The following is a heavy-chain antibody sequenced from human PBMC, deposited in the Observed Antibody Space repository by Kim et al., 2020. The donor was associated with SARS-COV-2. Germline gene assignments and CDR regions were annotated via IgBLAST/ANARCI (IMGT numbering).Heavy chain of an antibody. Sequence: LKSRVTISVDTSKNPFSLKLSSVTAADTAVYYCARVFGSGSYYKYYYGMDVWGQGTTVTVSS. D-gene: IGHD3-10*01. CDR3: ARVFGSGSYYKYYYGMDV. J-gene: IGHJ6*02. V-gene: IGHV4-39*07.